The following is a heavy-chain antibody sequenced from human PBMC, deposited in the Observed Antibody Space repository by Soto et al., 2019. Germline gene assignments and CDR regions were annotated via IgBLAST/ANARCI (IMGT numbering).Heavy chain of an antibody. Sequence: GGSLRLSCAASGFTFSSYAMSWVRQAPGKGLEWVSAISGSGGSTYYADSVKGRFTISRDNAKNSLYLQMNSLRAEDTAVYYCARDPDSGYGVLSYFDYWGQGTLVTVSS. D-gene: IGHD5-12*01. V-gene: IGHV3-23*01. CDR3: ARDPDSGYGVLSYFDY. CDR1: GFTFSSYA. CDR2: ISGSGGST. J-gene: IGHJ4*02.